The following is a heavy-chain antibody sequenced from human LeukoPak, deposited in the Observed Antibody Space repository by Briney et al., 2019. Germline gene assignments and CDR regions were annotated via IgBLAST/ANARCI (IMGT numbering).Heavy chain of an antibody. V-gene: IGHV4-59*01. CDR3: ARSLGGSYDY. Sequence: PSETLSLTCTVSGGSISSYYWSRIRQPPGKGLEWIGYIYYSGSTNYNPSLKSRVTISVDTSKNQFSLKLSSVTAADTAVYYCARSLGGSYDYWGQGTLVTVSS. D-gene: IGHD1-26*01. CDR1: GGSISSYY. CDR2: IYYSGST. J-gene: IGHJ4*02.